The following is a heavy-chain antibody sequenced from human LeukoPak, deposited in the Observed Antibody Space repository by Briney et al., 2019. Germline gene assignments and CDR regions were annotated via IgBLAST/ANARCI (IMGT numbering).Heavy chain of an antibody. D-gene: IGHD7-27*01. Sequence: GGSLRPSCAASGLTFSSHWMHWVRQAPGKGLVWVSRITNDGSSTTYADSVKGRFPISRDNFKNALYLQMNSLRVEDTAVYYCTIDPNWGTHSWGQGVLVTVSS. CDR3: TIDPNWGTHS. CDR1: GLTFSSHW. V-gene: IGHV3-74*01. J-gene: IGHJ4*02. CDR2: ITNDGSST.